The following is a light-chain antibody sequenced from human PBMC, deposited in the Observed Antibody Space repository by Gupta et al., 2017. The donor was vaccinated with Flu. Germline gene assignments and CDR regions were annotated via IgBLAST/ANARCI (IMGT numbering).Light chain of an antibody. CDR1: SSDVGGYKY. V-gene: IGLV2-8*01. Sequence: VAISCTGTSSDVGGYKYVSWYQQHPGKGPKLMRYEVSRWPAGIPGRFSGSRSGNTDSLTISGLLAEDEAFYYCSSYKSSKIFVVFGGGTKLTV. CDR2: EVS. CDR3: SSYKSSKIFVV. J-gene: IGLJ2*01.